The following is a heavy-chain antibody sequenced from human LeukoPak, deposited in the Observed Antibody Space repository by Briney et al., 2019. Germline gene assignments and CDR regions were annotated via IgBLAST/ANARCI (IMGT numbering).Heavy chain of an antibody. CDR2: IYTSGST. CDR1: GGSISSYY. CDR3: ARDQHSNYDEVPFDP. J-gene: IGHJ5*02. V-gene: IGHV4-4*07. Sequence: SETLSLTCTVSGGSISSYYWSWIRQPAGKGREWLGRIYTSGSTNYNPSLTSRVTMSVDTSNNQFSLKLSSVTAADTAVYYCARDQHSNYDEVPFDPWGQGTLVTVSS. D-gene: IGHD4-11*01.